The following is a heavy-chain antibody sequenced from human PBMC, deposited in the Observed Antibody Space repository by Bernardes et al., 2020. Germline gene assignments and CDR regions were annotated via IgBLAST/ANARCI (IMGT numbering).Heavy chain of an antibody. J-gene: IGHJ5*02. CDR3: ARDRLPDYYDSSGYYSP. D-gene: IGHD3-22*01. CDR2: IYHSGST. CDR1: GYSISSGYY. Sequence: SETLSLTRAVSGYSISSGYYWGWIRQPPGKGLEWIGSIYHSGSTYYNPSLKSRVTISVDTSKNQFSLKLSSVTAADTAVYYCARDRLPDYYDSSGYYSPWGQGTLVTVSS. V-gene: IGHV4-38-2*02.